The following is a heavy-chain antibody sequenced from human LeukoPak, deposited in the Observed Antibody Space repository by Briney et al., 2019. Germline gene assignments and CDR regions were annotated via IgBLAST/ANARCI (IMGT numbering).Heavy chain of an antibody. J-gene: IGHJ4*02. CDR2: ISGSGGST. CDR3: AKGMRHCDSTSCYSFHPPDY. CDR1: GFTFSSDA. D-gene: IGHD2-2*02. V-gene: IGHV3-23*01. Sequence: GGSLRLSCAAFGFTFSSDAMSWVRQAPGKGLEWVSAISGSGGSTYYADSVKGRFTISRDNSKNTLYLQMNSLRAEDTAVYYCAKGMRHCDSTSCYSFHPPDYWGQGTLVSVSS.